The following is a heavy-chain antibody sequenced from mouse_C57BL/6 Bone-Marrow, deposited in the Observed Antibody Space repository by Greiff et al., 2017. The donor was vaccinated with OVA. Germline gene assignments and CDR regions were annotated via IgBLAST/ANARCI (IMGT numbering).Heavy chain of an antibody. J-gene: IGHJ3*01. Sequence: QVQLQQPGAELVKPGASVKLSCKASGYTFTSYWMQWVKQRPGQGLEWIGEIDPSDSYTNYNQKFKGKATLTVDTSSSTAYMQLSSLTSEDSAVDYCARERYYYGSSSFAYWGQGTLVTVSA. CDR3: ARERYYYGSSSFAY. CDR1: GYTFTSYW. V-gene: IGHV1-50*01. D-gene: IGHD1-1*01. CDR2: IDPSDSYT.